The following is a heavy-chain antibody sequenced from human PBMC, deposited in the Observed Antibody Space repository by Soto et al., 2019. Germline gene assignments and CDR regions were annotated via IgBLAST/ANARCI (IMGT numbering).Heavy chain of an antibody. CDR1: GFTFTSSA. D-gene: IGHD3-9*01. J-gene: IGHJ3*02. CDR2: IVVGSGNT. CDR3: AAAYYDILAGFIITLDDAFDI. V-gene: IGHV1-58*02. Sequence: QMQLVQSGPEVKKPGTSVKVSCKASGFTFTSSAMQWVRQARGQRLEWIGWIVVGSGNTNYAQKFQERVTITRDMSTSTAYMELSSLRSEDTAVYYCAAAYYDILAGFIITLDDAFDIWGQGTMVTVSS.